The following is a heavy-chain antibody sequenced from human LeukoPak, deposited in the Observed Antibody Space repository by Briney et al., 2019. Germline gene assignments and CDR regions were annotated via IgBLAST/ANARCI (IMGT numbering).Heavy chain of an antibody. J-gene: IGHJ6*04. D-gene: IGHD3-10*01. V-gene: IGHV3-33*01. CDR3: ARDSGYYGSGVGGRRGMDV. CDR2: IWYDGSNK. CDR1: GFTFSSYG. Sequence: GGSLRLPCAASGFTFSSYGMHWVRQAPGKGLEWVAVIWYDGSNKYYADSVKGRFTISRDNSKNTLYLQMNSLRAEDTAVYYCARDSGYYGSGVGGRRGMDVWGKGTTVTVSS.